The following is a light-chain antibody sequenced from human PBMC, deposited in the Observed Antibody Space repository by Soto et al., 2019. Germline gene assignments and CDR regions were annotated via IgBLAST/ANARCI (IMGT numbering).Light chain of an antibody. CDR1: SSDFGSGYE. CDR2: RDN. J-gene: IGLJ1*01. CDR3: QSYDSSLNDYV. Sequence: QSVLTQPPSVSGAPGQRVTISCTGTSSDFGSGYEAFWYRQLPGTAPKLLIYRDNHRPAGVPDRFSGSRSGTSASLAITGLQAEDEADYYCQSYDSSLNDYVFGSGTKLTVL. V-gene: IGLV1-40*01.